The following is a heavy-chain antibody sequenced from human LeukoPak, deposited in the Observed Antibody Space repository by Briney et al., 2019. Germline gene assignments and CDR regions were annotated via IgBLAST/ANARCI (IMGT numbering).Heavy chain of an antibody. V-gene: IGHV3-53*01. CDR3: AKTIVGVTNWFDP. D-gene: IGHD1-26*01. CDR1: GFTVSSNY. CDR2: IYSGGNT. Sequence: HSGGSLRLSCAASGFTVSSNYISWVRQAPGKGLEWVSVIYSGGNTYYADSVKGRFTISSDNSKNTLYLQMNSLRAEDTAVYYCAKTIVGVTNWFDPWGQGTLVTVPS. J-gene: IGHJ5*02.